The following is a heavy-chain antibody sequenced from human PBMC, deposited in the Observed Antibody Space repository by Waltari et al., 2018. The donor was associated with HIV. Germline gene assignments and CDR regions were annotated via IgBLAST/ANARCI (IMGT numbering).Heavy chain of an antibody. Sequence: EVQLVESGGGLVQPGRSLRLSCVASGFNFDAHAMHWVRQVPEKGLEWVSGISWNSNYIGYADSVKGRFTSSRDNAKNSLYLQMNSLRAEDTAFYYCAKDKDLWGTYRGFYMDGWGKGTTVIVSS. D-gene: IGHD3-16*02. CDR2: ISWNSNYI. CDR1: GFNFDAHA. CDR3: AKDKDLWGTYRGFYMDG. V-gene: IGHV3-9*01. J-gene: IGHJ6*03.